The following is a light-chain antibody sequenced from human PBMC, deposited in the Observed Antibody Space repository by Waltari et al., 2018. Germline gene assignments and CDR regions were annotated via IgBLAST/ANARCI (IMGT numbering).Light chain of an antibody. J-gene: IGKJ2*01. CDR1: QSVSNY. Sequence: EIVLTQSPAILSLSPGERATLSCRASQSVSNYLAWYQQKHGQAPRLLIYDASNRATGIPARFSGSGSGTDFTLTISSLEPEALAVYYCQQRFNWPHTYGQGTKLEIK. CDR2: DAS. V-gene: IGKV3-11*01. CDR3: QQRFNWPHT.